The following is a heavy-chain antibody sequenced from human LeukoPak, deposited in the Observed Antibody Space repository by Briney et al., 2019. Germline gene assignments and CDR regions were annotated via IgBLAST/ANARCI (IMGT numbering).Heavy chain of an antibody. CDR2: IIPILGIA. CDR3: ARVDYYDSSGYLGWFDP. Sequence: GASVKVSCKASGGTFSSYTISWVRQAPGQGLEWMGRIIPILGIANYAQKFQGRVTITADKSTSTAYMELSSLRSEDTAVYYCARVDYYDSSGYLGWFDPWGQGTLVTVSS. J-gene: IGHJ5*02. D-gene: IGHD3-22*01. V-gene: IGHV1-69*02. CDR1: GGTFSSYT.